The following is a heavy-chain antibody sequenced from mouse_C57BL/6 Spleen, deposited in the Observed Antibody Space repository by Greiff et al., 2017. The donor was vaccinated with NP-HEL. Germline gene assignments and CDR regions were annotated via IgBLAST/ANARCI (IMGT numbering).Heavy chain of an antibody. V-gene: IGHV1-80*01. CDR3: ARSGYYPYAMDY. D-gene: IGHD2-3*01. CDR1: GYAFSSYW. J-gene: IGHJ4*01. CDR2: IYPGDGDT. Sequence: VHLVESGAELVKPGASVKISCKASGYAFSSYWMNWVKQRPGKGLEWIGQIYPGDGDTNYNGKFKGKATLTADKSSSTAYMQLSSLTSEDSAVYFCARSGYYPYAMDYWGQGTSVTVSS.